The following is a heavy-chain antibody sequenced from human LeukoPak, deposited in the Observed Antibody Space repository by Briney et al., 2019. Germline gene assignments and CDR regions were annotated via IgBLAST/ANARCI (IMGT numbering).Heavy chain of an antibody. J-gene: IGHJ5*02. Sequence: PSETLSLTCTVSGGSISSYYWSWIRQPPGKGLEWIGYIYYSGSTNYNPSLKSRVTISVDTSKNQFSLKLSSVTAADTAVYYCARDSLRRIDPWGQGTLVAVSS. V-gene: IGHV4-59*01. CDR3: ARDSLRRIDP. CDR1: GGSISSYY. CDR2: IYYSGST.